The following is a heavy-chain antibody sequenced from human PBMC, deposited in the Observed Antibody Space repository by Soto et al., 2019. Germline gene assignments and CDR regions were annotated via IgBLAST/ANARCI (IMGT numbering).Heavy chain of an antibody. CDR1: GYSITSYG. D-gene: IGHD3-22*01. CDR2: ISTYNGIT. V-gene: IGHV1-18*01. J-gene: IGHJ1*01. CDR3: ARVGDDSSGSCYAHYFQL. Sequence: ASVKVACQTSGYSITSYGISCGRQETGQGLEWMGWISTYNGITNYAQELQGRVTMTTDTSTSTAYMELRSLRSDDSAVYYCARVGDDSSGSCYAHYFQLWGQGTQVTVSS.